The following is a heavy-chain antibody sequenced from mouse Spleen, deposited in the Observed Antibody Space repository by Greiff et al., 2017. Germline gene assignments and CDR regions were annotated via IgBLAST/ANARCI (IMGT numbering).Heavy chain of an antibody. D-gene: IGHD2-5*01. V-gene: IGHV1-54*01. Sequence: VQLQQSGAELVRPGTSVKVSCKASGYAFTNYLMEWVKQRPGQGLEWIGVIYPGSGGTNYNEKFKGKATLTADKSSSTAYMQLSSLTSDDSAVLFCARFHYSNYVDYAMDYWGQGTSVTVSS. CDR3: ARFHYSNYVDYAMDY. CDR1: GYAFTNYL. CDR2: IYPGSGGT. J-gene: IGHJ4*01.